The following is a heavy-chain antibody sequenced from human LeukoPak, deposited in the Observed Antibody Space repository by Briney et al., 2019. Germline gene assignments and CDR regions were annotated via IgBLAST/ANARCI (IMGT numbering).Heavy chain of an antibody. V-gene: IGHV4-39*01. CDR2: IYYSGST. CDR3: ARSQAVRGVIIIGWFDP. CDR1: GGSISSSSYY. D-gene: IGHD3-10*01. J-gene: IGHJ5*02. Sequence: KPSETLSLTCTVSGGSISSSSYYWGWIRQPPGKGLEWIGSIYYSGSTYYNPSLKSRVTISVDTSKNQFSLKLSSVTAADTAVYYCARSQAVRGVIIIGWFDPWGQGTLVTVSS.